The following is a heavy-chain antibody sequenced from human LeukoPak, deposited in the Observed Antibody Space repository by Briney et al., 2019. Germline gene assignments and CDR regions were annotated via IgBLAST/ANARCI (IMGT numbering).Heavy chain of an antibody. Sequence: GGSLRLSCAASGFTFSSYAISWVRQAPGKGLEWVSGISGSGGSTDYADSVKGRFTISRDNSKNTLYLQMNSLRAEDTAVYYCAKDRTRTTVTTLDYWSQGTLVTVSS. CDR2: ISGSGGST. CDR3: AKDRTRTTVTTLDY. CDR1: GFTFSSYA. D-gene: IGHD4-17*01. J-gene: IGHJ4*02. V-gene: IGHV3-23*01.